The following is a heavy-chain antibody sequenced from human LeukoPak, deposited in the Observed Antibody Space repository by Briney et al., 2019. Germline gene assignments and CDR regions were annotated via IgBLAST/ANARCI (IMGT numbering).Heavy chain of an antibody. CDR1: GFTFSSYW. CDR3: ARTTVTTYAFDI. Sequence: GGSLRLSCAASGFTFSSYWMNWARQAPGKGLEWVAVIWYDGSNKYYADSVKGRFTISRDNSKNTLYLQMNSLRAEDTAVYYCARTTVTTYAFDIWGQGTMVTVSS. D-gene: IGHD4-17*01. V-gene: IGHV3-33*08. CDR2: IWYDGSNK. J-gene: IGHJ3*02.